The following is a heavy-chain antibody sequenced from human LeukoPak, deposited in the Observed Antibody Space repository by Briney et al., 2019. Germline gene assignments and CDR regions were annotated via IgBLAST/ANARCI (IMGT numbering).Heavy chain of an antibody. Sequence: GGSLRLSCAASGFTFSTYCMHWVRQAPGKGLEWVAVIWFDGSIKYYADSVKGRFTISRDNSKNTLYLQMNSLRAEDTAVYYCARAVGPFDIWGQGTIVIVSS. V-gene: IGHV3-33*01. CDR3: ARAVGPFDI. J-gene: IGHJ3*02. CDR1: GFTFSTYC. CDR2: IWFDGSIK.